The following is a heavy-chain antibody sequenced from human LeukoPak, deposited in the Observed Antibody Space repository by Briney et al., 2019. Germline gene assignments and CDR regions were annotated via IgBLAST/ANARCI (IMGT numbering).Heavy chain of an antibody. CDR2: INDGNGNT. V-gene: IGHV1-3*01. CDR3: ARLGAATRRFDY. J-gene: IGHJ4*02. Sequence: GASVKVSCKASGYTFTSYAMHWVRQAPGQRLEWMGWINDGNGNTKYSQKFQGRVTITRDTSASTAYMELSSLRSEDTAVYYCARLGAATRRFDYWGQGTLVTVSS. D-gene: IGHD2-15*01. CDR1: GYTFTSYA.